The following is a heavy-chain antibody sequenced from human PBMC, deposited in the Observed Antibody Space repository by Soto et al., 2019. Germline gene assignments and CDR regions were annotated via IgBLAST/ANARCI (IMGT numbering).Heavy chain of an antibody. V-gene: IGHV3-11*01. CDR1: GFTFSDYY. CDR3: ARVHSREEYQLLIITISQPVYFDY. Sequence: PGGSLRLSCAASGFTFSDYYMSWIRQAPGKGLEWVSYISSSGSTIYYADTVKGRFTISRDNAKKSLYLQMNSLRAEDTALYYCARVHSREEYQLLIITISQPVYFDYWGQGTLVTVSS. CDR2: ISSSGSTI. J-gene: IGHJ4*02. D-gene: IGHD2-2*01.